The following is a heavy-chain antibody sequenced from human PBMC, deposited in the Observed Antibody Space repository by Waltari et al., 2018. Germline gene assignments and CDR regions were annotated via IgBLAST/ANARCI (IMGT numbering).Heavy chain of an antibody. Sequence: EVQLVESGGGLVQPGRSLRLSCAASGSTFDDYAMHMVRQAPGQGRGWVSGISWNGGSIGYADSVKGRFTISRDNAKNSLYLQMNSLRAEDTALYYCAKDNYFGSGSYYNGPGGTDVWGQGTTVTVSS. D-gene: IGHD3-10*01. V-gene: IGHV3-9*01. J-gene: IGHJ6*02. CDR1: GSTFDDYA. CDR2: ISWNGGSI. CDR3: AKDNYFGSGSYYNGPGGTDV.